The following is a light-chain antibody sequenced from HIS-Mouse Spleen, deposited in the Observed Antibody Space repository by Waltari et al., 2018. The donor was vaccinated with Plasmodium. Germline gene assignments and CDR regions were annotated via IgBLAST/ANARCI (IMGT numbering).Light chain of an antibody. V-gene: IGLV2-23*01. CDR1: RSDVGIYNL. CDR2: EGS. CDR3: CSYAGSSTWV. Sequence: QSALTQPASVSGSPGQSITISCTGTRSDVGIYNLVPWYQQHPGKAPKLMIYEGSKRPSGVSNRFSGSKSGNTASLTISGLQAEDEADYYCCSYAGSSTWVFGGGTKLTVL. J-gene: IGLJ3*02.